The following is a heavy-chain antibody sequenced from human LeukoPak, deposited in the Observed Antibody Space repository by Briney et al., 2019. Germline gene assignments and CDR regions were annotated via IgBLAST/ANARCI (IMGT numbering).Heavy chain of an antibody. CDR3: VGGAPNWGFDF. V-gene: IGHV1-8*01. CDR1: RYTFSSSD. D-gene: IGHD7-27*01. J-gene: IGHJ4*02. CDR2: MSPTSGNT. Sequence: ASVEVSCKASRYTFSSSDINWVRQAAGQGFEWMGWMSPTSGNTGYAQNFQGRVTMTRDTSISTAYMELTSLRPEDTAVYYCVGGAPNWGFDFWGQGTLVIVSS.